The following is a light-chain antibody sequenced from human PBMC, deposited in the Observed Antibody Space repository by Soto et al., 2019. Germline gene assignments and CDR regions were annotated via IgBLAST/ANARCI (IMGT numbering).Light chain of an antibody. J-gene: IGKJ4*01. CDR3: QKYNSALFT. V-gene: IGKV1-27*01. Sequence: DIQMTQSPSSLSASLGDRVTITCRASQGIGVYLAWFQQKPGKVPKLLIYAASALQSGVPSRFSGRGSGTDFTLTISSLQPEDFATYYCQKYNSALFTFGGGTQVEIK. CDR2: AAS. CDR1: QGIGVY.